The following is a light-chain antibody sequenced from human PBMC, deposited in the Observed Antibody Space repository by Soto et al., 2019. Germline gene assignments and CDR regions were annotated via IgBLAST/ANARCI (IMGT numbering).Light chain of an antibody. CDR2: GAS. V-gene: IGKV3-15*01. J-gene: IGKJ4*01. CDR3: QQYNNWPRT. Sequence: EIVMTQSPATLSVSPGERATLSCRASQSVSSNLAWYQQKPGQAPRLLIYGASTRATGIPARFSGSGSGTEFTLTISSLQSEDFAVYYCQQYNNWPRTFGGGPKVEIK. CDR1: QSVSSN.